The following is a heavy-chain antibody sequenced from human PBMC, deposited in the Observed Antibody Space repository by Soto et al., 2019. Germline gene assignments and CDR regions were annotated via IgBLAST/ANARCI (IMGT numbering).Heavy chain of an antibody. J-gene: IGHJ4*02. V-gene: IGHV4-59*01. CDR1: GDSISSYY. D-gene: IGHD3-22*01. Sequence: QVQLQESGPGLVKPSETLSLTCAVSGDSISSYYCMWIRQPPGKGLDSIGYLYYGRSANYNPSLKSRVTVSVDTSTNQCSLTLSSMTAADTAVYYCALRSMAVVPEYWGQGTLVTVSS. CDR2: LYYGRSA. CDR3: ALRSMAVVPEY.